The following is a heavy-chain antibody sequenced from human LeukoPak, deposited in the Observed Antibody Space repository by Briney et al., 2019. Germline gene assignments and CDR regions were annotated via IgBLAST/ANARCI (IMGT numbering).Heavy chain of an antibody. J-gene: IGHJ4*02. CDR2: INSDGSRT. D-gene: IGHD6-19*01. CDR3: ARVIYGGWEGELSD. CDR1: GFTFSNYW. Sequence: GGSLRLSCAASGFTFSNYWMHWVRQAPGKGLVWVSRINSDGSRTSYADSVMGRFTISRDNAKNTLHLQMNSLRAEDTVVYYCARVIYGGWEGELSDWGQGTLVTVSS. V-gene: IGHV3-74*01.